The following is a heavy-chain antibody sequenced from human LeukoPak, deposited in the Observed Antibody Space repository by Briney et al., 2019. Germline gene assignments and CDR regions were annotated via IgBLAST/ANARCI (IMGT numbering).Heavy chain of an antibody. Sequence: GGSLRLSCAASGFTFSSYWMHWVRQAPGKGLVWVSRINSDESSTTYADSVKGRFTISRDNAKNSLYLQMNSLRAEDTAVYYCATSRGSWPDYFDYWGQGTLVTVSS. D-gene: IGHD6-13*01. V-gene: IGHV3-74*01. CDR3: ATSRGSWPDYFDY. CDR2: INSDESST. CDR1: GFTFSSYW. J-gene: IGHJ4*02.